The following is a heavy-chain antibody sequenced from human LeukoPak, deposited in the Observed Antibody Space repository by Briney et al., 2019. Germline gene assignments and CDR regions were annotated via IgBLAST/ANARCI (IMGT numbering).Heavy chain of an antibody. CDR2: IKHDGSEK. CDR3: AREGDSSGYYSDY. V-gene: IGHV3-7*01. J-gene: IGHJ4*02. CDR1: GFTFSDYW. D-gene: IGHD3-22*01. Sequence: GGSLRLSCAASGFTFSDYWMSWVRQAPGKGLEWVANIKHDGSEKYYVDSVKGRFTISRDNAKNSLFLQMNSLRAEDTALHYCAREGDSSGYYSDYWGQGTLVTVSS.